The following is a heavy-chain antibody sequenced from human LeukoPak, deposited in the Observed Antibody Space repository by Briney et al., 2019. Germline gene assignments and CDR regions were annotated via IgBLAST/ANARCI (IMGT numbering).Heavy chain of an antibody. CDR2: IYTSGST. Sequence: PSETLSLTCTVSGGSISSGSYYWSWIRQPAGKGLEWIGRIYTSGSTNYNPSLKSRFTISIDTSKNQFSLKLSSVTAADTAVYYCARSHYGSGTYYYFDYWGQGTLVTVSS. CDR3: ARSHYGSGTYYYFDY. CDR1: GGSISSGSYY. J-gene: IGHJ4*02. V-gene: IGHV4-61*02. D-gene: IGHD3-10*01.